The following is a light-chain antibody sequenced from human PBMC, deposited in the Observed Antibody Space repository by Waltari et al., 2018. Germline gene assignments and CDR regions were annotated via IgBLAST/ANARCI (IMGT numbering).Light chain of an antibody. CDR1: QSVSRS. J-gene: IGKJ1*01. V-gene: IGKV3-20*01. Sequence: EVVLTQSPGTLSLSPGEGATLSCRTSQSVSRSLAWYQQKPGQAPMLLIYDASSMATGIPDRFSGSGSVTDFSLTISRLEPEDFAVYYCQKYGSLPATFGQGTKVEIK. CDR2: DAS. CDR3: QKYGSLPAT.